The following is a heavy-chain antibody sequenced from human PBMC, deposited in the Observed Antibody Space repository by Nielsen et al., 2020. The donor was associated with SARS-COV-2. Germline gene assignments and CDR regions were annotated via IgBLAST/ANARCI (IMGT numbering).Heavy chain of an antibody. V-gene: IGHV3-53*01. CDR1: GFNVSSNY. CDR2: IYSGGST. Sequence: GGSLRLSCAASGFNVSSNYTSWVRQAPGKGLECVSVIYSGGSTYYADSVKGRFTISRDNSKNTLYLQMNSLRADDTAVYYCARGLAAAVDYWGQGTLVTVSS. D-gene: IGHD6-13*01. CDR3: ARGLAAAVDY. J-gene: IGHJ4*02.